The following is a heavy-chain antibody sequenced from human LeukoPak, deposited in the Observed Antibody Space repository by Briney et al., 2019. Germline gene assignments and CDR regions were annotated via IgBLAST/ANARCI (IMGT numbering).Heavy chain of an antibody. D-gene: IGHD1-7*01. CDR2: ISYSGST. CDR1: GGSLSSYY. V-gene: IGHV4-59*01. J-gene: IGHJ5*02. Sequence: SETLSLTCTVSGGSLSSYYWSWIRQPPGKGLEWIGYISYSGSTNYNPSLKSRVSISVETSKNQFSLKLSPVTAADTAVYYCARGNWNYASFWFDPWGQGTLVTVSS. CDR3: ARGNWNYASFWFDP.